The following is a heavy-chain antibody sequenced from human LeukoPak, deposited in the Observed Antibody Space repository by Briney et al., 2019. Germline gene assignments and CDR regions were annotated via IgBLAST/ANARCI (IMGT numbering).Heavy chain of an antibody. CDR2: IYSGGST. V-gene: IGHV3-53*01. D-gene: IGHD2-21*01. CDR3: AKFLPTHIVVANYYFDY. Sequence: GGSLRLSCAASGFTVSSNYMSWVRQAPGKGLEWVSVIYSGGSTYYADSVKGRFTISRDNSKNTLYLQMNSLRAEDTAVYYCAKFLPTHIVVANYYFDYWGQGTLVTVSS. CDR1: GFTVSSNY. J-gene: IGHJ4*02.